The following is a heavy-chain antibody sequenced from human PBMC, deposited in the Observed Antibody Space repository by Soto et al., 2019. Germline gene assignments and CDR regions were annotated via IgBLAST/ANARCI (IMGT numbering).Heavy chain of an antibody. CDR3: AKAKTKYYDFWSGFDY. V-gene: IGHV3-23*01. CDR2: ISGSGGST. D-gene: IGHD3-3*01. J-gene: IGHJ4*02. CDR1: GFTFSSYA. Sequence: EVQLLESGGGLVQPGGSLRLSCAASGFTFSSYAMSWVRQAPGKGLEWVSAISGSGGSTYYADSVKGRFTISRDNSKNTLYLQMNSLRAEDTAVYYCAKAKTKYYDFWSGFDYWGQGTLVTVSS.